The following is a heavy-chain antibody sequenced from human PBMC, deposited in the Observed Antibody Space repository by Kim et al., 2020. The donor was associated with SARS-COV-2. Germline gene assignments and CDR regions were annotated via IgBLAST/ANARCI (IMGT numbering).Heavy chain of an antibody. D-gene: IGHD3-10*01. CDR3: TTRGGRLWFGELVPLDY. Sequence: GGSLRLSCAASGFTFSNAWMSWVRQAPGKGLEWVGRIKSKTDGGTTDYAAPVKGRFTISRDDSKNTLYLQMNSLKTEDTAVYYCTTRGGRLWFGELVPLDYWGQGTLVTVSS. J-gene: IGHJ4*02. CDR1: GFTFSNAW. V-gene: IGHV3-15*01. CDR2: IKSKTDGGTT.